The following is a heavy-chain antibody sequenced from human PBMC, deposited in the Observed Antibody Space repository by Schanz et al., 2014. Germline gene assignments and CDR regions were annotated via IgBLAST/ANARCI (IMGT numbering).Heavy chain of an antibody. V-gene: IGHV4-4*02. CDR1: GVAITSTNW. J-gene: IGHJ4*02. Sequence: QVQLQESGPGLVKPSGTLSLTCAVSGVAITSTNWWHWVRQSPGKGLEWIGEIIHDGRTNYNPSLGSRVTISLDRSENQFSLNLSSVTAADTAVYYCARSPYASGSYYLDYWGQGGLVTVSS. D-gene: IGHD3-10*01. CDR3: ARSPYASGSYYLDY. CDR2: IIHDGRT.